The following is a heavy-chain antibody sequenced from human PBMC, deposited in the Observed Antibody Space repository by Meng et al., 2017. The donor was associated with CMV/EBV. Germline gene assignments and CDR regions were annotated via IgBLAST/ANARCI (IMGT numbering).Heavy chain of an antibody. CDR2: IYPGDSDT. J-gene: IGHJ2*01. D-gene: IGHD1-26*01. Sequence: GESLKISCQGSGYSFTSYWIGWVRQMPGKGLEWMGIIYPGDSDTRYSPSFQGQVTISADKSISTAYLQWSSLKASDTAMYYCARHPEWELRYFDLWGRGTLVTVSS. CDR3: ARHPEWELRYFDL. V-gene: IGHV5-51*01. CDR1: GYSFTSYW.